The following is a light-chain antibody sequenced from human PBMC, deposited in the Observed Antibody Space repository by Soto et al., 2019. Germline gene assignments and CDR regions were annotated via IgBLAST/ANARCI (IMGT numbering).Light chain of an antibody. CDR3: RSYAGGDNSVV. Sequence: QSALTQPPSASGSPGQSVTISCTGTSSDVGGYNYVSWYQQHPGKAPKLMIYEVSTRPSGVPDRFSGSKSGNTASLTVSGLQAEDAADYYRRSYAGGDNSVVFGGGNTVAVL. V-gene: IGLV2-8*01. J-gene: IGLJ2*01. CDR1: SSDVGGYNY. CDR2: EVS.